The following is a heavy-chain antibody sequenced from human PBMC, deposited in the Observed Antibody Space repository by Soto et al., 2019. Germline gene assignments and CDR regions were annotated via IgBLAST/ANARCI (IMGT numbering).Heavy chain of an antibody. J-gene: IGHJ6*02. V-gene: IGHV1-3*01. CDR2: INAGNGNI. D-gene: IGHD2-2*01. CDR1: GYTFTSYA. CDR3: ARGVVPATSYGMDV. Sequence: ASVKVSCKASGYTFTSYAMHWVRQAPGQRLEWMGWINAGNGNIKYSQKFQGRITITRDTSASTAYMELSSLRSEDTAVYYCARGVVPATSYGMDVWGQGTTVTVSS.